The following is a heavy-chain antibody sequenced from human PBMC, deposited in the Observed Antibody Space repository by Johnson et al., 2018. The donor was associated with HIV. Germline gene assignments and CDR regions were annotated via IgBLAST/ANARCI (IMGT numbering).Heavy chain of an antibody. CDR1: GFTFSSYG. CDR2: IWYDGTNK. CDR3: ARSPGKDYGGNSGGFNV. V-gene: IGHV3-33*01. D-gene: IGHD4-23*01. J-gene: IGHJ3*01. Sequence: QVQLVESGGGVVQPGKSLRLSCVASGFTFSSYGMHWVRQAPGMGLEWVAVIWYDGTNKYYADSVNGRFNISRDNSNSTLYLQMNSLRGEDTAMYYCARSPGKDYGGNSGGFNVWGQGTMVTVSS.